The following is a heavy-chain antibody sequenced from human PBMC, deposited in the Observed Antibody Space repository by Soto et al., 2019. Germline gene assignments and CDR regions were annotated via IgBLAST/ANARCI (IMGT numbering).Heavy chain of an antibody. Sequence: GGSLRLSCAASGFTFSSYWMHWVRQAPGKGLVWVSRINSDGSSTSYADSVKGRFTISRDNAKNTLYLQMNSLRAEDTAVYYCARASSSWYYMGFSDWGQGTLVTVSS. J-gene: IGHJ4*02. V-gene: IGHV3-74*01. CDR2: INSDGSST. CDR1: GFTFSSYW. D-gene: IGHD6-13*01. CDR3: ARASSSWYYMGFSD.